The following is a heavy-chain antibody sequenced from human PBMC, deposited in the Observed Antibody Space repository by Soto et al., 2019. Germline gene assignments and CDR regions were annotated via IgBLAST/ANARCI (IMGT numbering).Heavy chain of an antibody. J-gene: IGHJ4*02. Sequence: QVQLQESGPGLVKPSGTLSLTCTVSSGSITSSLWWSWVRQSPGKGLEWIGEVAQSGYTHSSTSLRSRLTIALDKSTNRFSLRLTSVTAADTAVYYCARNRYGGYDFDSWRQGSLVTVSS. V-gene: IGHV4-4*02. CDR1: SGSITSSLW. CDR3: ARNRYGGYDFDS. D-gene: IGHD5-12*01. CDR2: VAQSGYT.